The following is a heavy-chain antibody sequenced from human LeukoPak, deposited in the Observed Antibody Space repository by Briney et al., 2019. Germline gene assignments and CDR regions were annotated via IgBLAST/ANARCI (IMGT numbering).Heavy chain of an antibody. Sequence: PGGSLRLSCAASGFTFGSYAMSWVRQAPGKGLEWVSFIYSGGNTHYSDSVKGRFTISRDNSKNTLYLQMNSLRAEDTAIYYCARRAGEYSHPYDYWGQGTLVTVSS. J-gene: IGHJ4*02. D-gene: IGHD2-15*01. CDR1: GFTFGSYA. CDR2: IYSGGNT. CDR3: ARRAGEYSHPYDY. V-gene: IGHV3-23*05.